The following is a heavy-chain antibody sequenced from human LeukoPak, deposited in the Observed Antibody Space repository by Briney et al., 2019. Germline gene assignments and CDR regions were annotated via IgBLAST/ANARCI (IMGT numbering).Heavy chain of an antibody. CDR3: ARGRRELLG. D-gene: IGHD1-26*01. Sequence: GSLRLSCAASGFTFSSYWMSWIRQPPGKGLEWIGEINHSGSTNYNPSLKSRVTISVDTSKNQFSLKLSSVTAADTAVYYCARGRRELLGWGQGTLVTVSS. CDR2: INHSGST. V-gene: IGHV4-34*01. CDR1: GFTFSSYW. J-gene: IGHJ4*02.